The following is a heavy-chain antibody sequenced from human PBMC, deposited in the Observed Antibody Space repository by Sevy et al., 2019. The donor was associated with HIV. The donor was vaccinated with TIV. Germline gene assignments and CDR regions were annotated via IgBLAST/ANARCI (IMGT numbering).Heavy chain of an antibody. CDR2: ISGNGGGT. J-gene: IGHJ4*02. CDR3: VKSNFWRGYYFFDY. CDR1: GFPFNDHA. V-gene: IGHV3-23*02. Sequence: GGSLRLSCAASGFPFNDHAMHWVRQVPGKGLEWVSGISGNGGGTYYGDPAKGRFTISRDNSKNTVYLQMNSLRAEDTAIYYCVKSNFWRGYYFFDYWGQGTLVTVSS. D-gene: IGHD3-3*01.